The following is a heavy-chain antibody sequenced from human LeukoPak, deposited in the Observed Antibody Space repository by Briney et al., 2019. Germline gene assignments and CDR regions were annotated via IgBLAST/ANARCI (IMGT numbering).Heavy chain of an antibody. V-gene: IGHV5-51*01. CDR2: IYPDDSNT. J-gene: IGHJ5*02. D-gene: IGHD3-16*01. CDR1: GYNFPIYW. Sequence: GESLKISCQGSGYNFPIYWIGWVRQMPGKGLEWMGIIYPDDSNTRYSPSFQGQVTLSADKSINTAYLQWSSLRVSDTAMYYCARLEEDLTLGVAGYWFVPWGQGTLVTVS. CDR3: ARLEEDLTLGVAGYWFVP.